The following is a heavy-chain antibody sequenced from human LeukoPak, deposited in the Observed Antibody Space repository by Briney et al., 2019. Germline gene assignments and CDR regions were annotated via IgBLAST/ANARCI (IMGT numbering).Heavy chain of an antibody. J-gene: IGHJ4*02. CDR2: ISYDGSYK. V-gene: IGHV3-30*04. CDR3: AKPSGSGVDY. Sequence: PGGSLRLSCAASGFTFSSYAMHWVRQAPGKGLEWVAVISYDGSYKYYADSVKGRFTITRDNSKNTLYLQMNSLRLEDMALYYCAKPSGSGVDYWGRGTRVTVSS. D-gene: IGHD1-26*01. CDR1: GFTFSSYA.